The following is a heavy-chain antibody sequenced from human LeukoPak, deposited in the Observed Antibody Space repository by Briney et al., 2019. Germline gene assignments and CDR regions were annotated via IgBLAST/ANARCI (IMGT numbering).Heavy chain of an antibody. J-gene: IGHJ6*02. CDR1: GFSLSNYG. CDR3: AKGRIAAAGTAYYYYYYGMDV. Sequence: PGGSLRLSCAASGFSLSNYGMTWIRQAPGKGLEWVSAISAVVTSTYYSDSVKGRFTISRDNSKNTLYLQMNSLRVDDTAVYYCAKGRIAAAGTAYYYYYYGMDVWGQGTTVTVSS. D-gene: IGHD6-13*01. CDR2: ISAVVTST. V-gene: IGHV3-23*01.